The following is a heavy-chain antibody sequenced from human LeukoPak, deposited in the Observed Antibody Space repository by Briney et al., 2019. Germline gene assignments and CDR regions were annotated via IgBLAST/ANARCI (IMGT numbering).Heavy chain of an antibody. CDR3: ARRGLPDY. D-gene: IGHD3-22*01. CDR1: GFTLSTYW. V-gene: IGHV3-7*01. J-gene: IGHJ4*02. CDR2: IKEDGSVK. Sequence: GGSLRLSCAASGFTLSTYWMSWVRQAPGKGLEWVANIKEDGSVKYYVASVKGRFTISRDNAKNSLYLQMNSLRAEDTAVYYCARRGLPDYWGQGTLVTVSS.